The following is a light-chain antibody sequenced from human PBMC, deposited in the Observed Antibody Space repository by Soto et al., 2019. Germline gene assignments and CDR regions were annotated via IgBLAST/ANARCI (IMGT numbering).Light chain of an antibody. J-gene: IGKJ4*01. Sequence: EIVLTQSQATLSLSPGERATLSCRASQSVSSYLAWYQQKPGQAPRLLIYDASNSATGIPARFSGSGSGTDFTLTISSLEPEDFAFYYCQQRSNWPPVFGGGTKVEIK. CDR3: QQRSNWPPV. CDR1: QSVSSY. CDR2: DAS. V-gene: IGKV3-11*01.